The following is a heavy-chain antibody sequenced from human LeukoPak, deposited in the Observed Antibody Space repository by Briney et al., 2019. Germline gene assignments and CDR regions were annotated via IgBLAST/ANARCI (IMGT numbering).Heavy chain of an antibody. V-gene: IGHV4-4*02. D-gene: IGHD1-26*01. CDR3: VIFIMGTTTTDY. CDR1: GGSISSSNW. CDR2: IDHSGNT. J-gene: IGHJ4*02. Sequence: PSETLSLTCGVSGGSISSSNWWTWVRQPPGKGLEWIGEIDHSGNTKYNPSLKNRLTISVDTSKNQFSLNLSSVTATAVYYCVIFIMGTTTTDYWGQGTLVTVSS.